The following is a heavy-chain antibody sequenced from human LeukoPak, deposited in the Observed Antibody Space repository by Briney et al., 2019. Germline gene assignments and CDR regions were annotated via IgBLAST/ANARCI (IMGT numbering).Heavy chain of an antibody. V-gene: IGHV3-11*04. Sequence: GGSLRLSCVGSGFMFSDYYMSWIRQAPGKGLEWVSYISNDSVDKYYVDSVRGRFTISRDNAKKSMYLQMSGLRVEDTAVYYWARRDWVSGAVRAFDIWGQGTMVTVSS. CDR1: GFMFSDYY. J-gene: IGHJ3*02. CDR2: ISNDSVDK. CDR3: ARRDWVSGAVRAFDI. D-gene: IGHD3-3*01.